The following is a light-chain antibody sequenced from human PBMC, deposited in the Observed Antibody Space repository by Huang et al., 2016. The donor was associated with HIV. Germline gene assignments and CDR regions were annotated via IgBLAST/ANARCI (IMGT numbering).Light chain of an antibody. V-gene: IGKV3-15*01. CDR3: QQYSDWPLT. Sequence: ETVLTQSPATLSVSPGGRATLSCRASQSVSSDLAWYQQKVGQTPMLLIYGASTRATGIPARFSGTGSGTEFTLTISSLQSEDFAVYFCQQYSDWPLTFGGGTKVEIK. CDR1: QSVSSD. CDR2: GAS. J-gene: IGKJ4*01.